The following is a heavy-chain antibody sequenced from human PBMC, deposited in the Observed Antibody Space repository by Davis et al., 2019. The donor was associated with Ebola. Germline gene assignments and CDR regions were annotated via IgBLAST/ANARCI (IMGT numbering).Heavy chain of an antibody. Sequence: ASVKVSCKAPGYTFTGYYMHWVRQAPGQGLEWMGWINPNSGGTNYAQKFQGRVTMTRDTSISTAYMELSRLRSDDTAVYYCARDRANWIPGPYYFDYWGQGTLVTVSS. CDR2: INPNSGGT. J-gene: IGHJ4*02. CDR3: ARDRANWIPGPYYFDY. V-gene: IGHV1-2*02. D-gene: IGHD1-20*01. CDR1: GYTFTGYY.